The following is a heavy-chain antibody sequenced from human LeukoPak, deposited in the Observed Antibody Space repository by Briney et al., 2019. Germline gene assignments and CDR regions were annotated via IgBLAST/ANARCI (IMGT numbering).Heavy chain of an antibody. CDR1: GFTFSGYW. J-gene: IGHJ5*02. CDR2: INTDGGIT. CDR3: TRGAVGTGVWFDP. D-gene: IGHD1-26*01. V-gene: IGHV3-74*01. Sequence: GGSLRLSCAASGFTFSGYWMHWVRQAPGKGLVWVSRINTDGGITNYADSVKGRFTISRDNAKNTLHLQMNSLRADDTAVYYCTRGAVGTGVWFDPWGQGTLVTVSS.